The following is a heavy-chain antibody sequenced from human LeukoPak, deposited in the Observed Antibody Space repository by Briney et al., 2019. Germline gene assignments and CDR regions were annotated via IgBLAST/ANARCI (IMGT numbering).Heavy chain of an antibody. CDR1: GFTLSSYT. CDR2: ISSSSSYI. Sequence: PGGPLRLSCAASGFTLSSYTMNWVRQAPGKGLEWVSSISSSSSYIYYADSVKGRFTISRDNAKNSLYLQMNSLRAEDTAVYYCARDLTGWGAFDIWGQGTMVTVSS. CDR3: ARDLTGWGAFDI. J-gene: IGHJ3*02. D-gene: IGHD3-9*01. V-gene: IGHV3-21*01.